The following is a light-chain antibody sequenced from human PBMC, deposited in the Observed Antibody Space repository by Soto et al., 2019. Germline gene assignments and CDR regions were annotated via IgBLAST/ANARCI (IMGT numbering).Light chain of an antibody. Sequence: QSALTQPRSVSGSPGQSVTISCTGTSSDVGGYNYVSWYQQRPGKVPKLMIYDVSMRPSGVPDRFSGSRSGITASLTISGLQAEDEADYYCCSYAGSYTLVFGGGTKVTVL. CDR2: DVS. CDR1: SSDVGGYNY. CDR3: CSYAGSYTLV. V-gene: IGLV2-11*01. J-gene: IGLJ2*01.